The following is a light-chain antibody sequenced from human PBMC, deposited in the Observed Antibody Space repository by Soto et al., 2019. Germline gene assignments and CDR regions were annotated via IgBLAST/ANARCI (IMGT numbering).Light chain of an antibody. V-gene: IGKV3-15*01. Sequence: EIMMTQSPATLSVSPGERATLSCRASQGVSNNLAWYQQKPGQAPRLLIYGASTRATGVPARFSGSGSGTEFTLTISCLQSEDLAVYCCQQYNNWPWTFGQGTKVE. CDR1: QGVSNN. J-gene: IGKJ1*01. CDR2: GAS. CDR3: QQYNNWPWT.